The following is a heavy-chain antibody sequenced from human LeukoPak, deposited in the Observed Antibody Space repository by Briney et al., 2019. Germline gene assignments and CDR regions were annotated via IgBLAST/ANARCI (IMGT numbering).Heavy chain of an antibody. D-gene: IGHD6-13*01. Sequence: PGGSLRLSCAASGFTFSSYSMNWVRQAPGKGLGWVSYISSSSTIYYADSVKGRSTISRDNSKNTLYLQMNSLRAEDTAVYYCAKFIPATDAFDYWGQGTLVTVSS. CDR3: AKFIPATDAFDY. CDR2: ISSSSTI. CDR1: GFTFSSYS. V-gene: IGHV3-48*01. J-gene: IGHJ4*02.